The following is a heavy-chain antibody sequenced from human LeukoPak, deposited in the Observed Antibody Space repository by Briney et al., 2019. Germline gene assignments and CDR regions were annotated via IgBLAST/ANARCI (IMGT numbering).Heavy chain of an antibody. CDR3: ARARYDSSGYPL. D-gene: IGHD3-22*01. CDR1: GGSFSGYY. V-gene: IGHV4-59*01. CDR2: IYYSGST. J-gene: IGHJ4*02. Sequence: SETLSLTCAVYGGSFSGYYWSWIRQPPGKGLEWIGYIYYSGSTNYNPSLKSRVTISVDTSKNQFSLKLSSVTAADTAVYYCARARYDSSGYPLWGQGTLVTVSS.